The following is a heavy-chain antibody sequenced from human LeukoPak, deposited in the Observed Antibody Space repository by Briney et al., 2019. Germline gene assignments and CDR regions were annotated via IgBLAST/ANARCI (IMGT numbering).Heavy chain of an antibody. CDR1: GFTFSSYE. Sequence: GSLRLSCATSGFTFSSYEMNWVRQAPGKGLEWVSYISHSGSTVYYADSVKGRFTISRDNAKNSLYLQMNSLRVEDTAVYYCARLVGRSAFDIWGQGTMVTVSS. J-gene: IGHJ3*02. V-gene: IGHV3-48*03. CDR3: ARLVGRSAFDI. D-gene: IGHD1-26*01. CDR2: ISHSGSTV.